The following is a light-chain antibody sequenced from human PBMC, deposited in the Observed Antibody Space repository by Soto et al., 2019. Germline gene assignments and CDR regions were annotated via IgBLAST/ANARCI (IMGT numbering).Light chain of an antibody. CDR1: YSNIGNNY. CDR2: DNN. Sequence: QSVLTQPPSVSAAPGQKVTISCSGIYSNIGNNYVSCYQHLPGTAPKLLIYDNNNRPSGIPDRFSGSKSGTSATLAITGLQTGDEADYYCATWDSSLSAAAFGPGTKLTVL. CDR3: ATWDSSLSAAA. J-gene: IGLJ1*01. V-gene: IGLV1-51*01.